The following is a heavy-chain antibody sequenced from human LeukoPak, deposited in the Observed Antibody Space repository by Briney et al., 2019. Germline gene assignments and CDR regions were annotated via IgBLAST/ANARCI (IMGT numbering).Heavy chain of an antibody. CDR3: ARGRSIAARPDWFDP. CDR1: GYTFTGYY. V-gene: IGHV1-8*03. D-gene: IGHD6-6*01. CDR2: MNPNSGNT. J-gene: IGHJ5*02. Sequence: ASVKVSCKASGYTFTGYYMHWVRQAPGQGLEWMGWMNPNSGNTGYAQKFQGRVTITRNTSISTAYMELSSLRSEDTAVYYCARGRSIAARPDWFDPWGQGTLVTVSS.